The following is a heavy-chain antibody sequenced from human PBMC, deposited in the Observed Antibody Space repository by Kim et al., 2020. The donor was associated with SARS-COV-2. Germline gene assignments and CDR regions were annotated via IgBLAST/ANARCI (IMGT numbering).Heavy chain of an antibody. J-gene: IGHJ4*02. CDR2: ISSSSSYI. CDR3: AIFQGGQWPISAYDY. V-gene: IGHV3-21*01. D-gene: IGHD6-19*01. Sequence: GGSLRLSCAASGFTFSSYSMNWVRQAPGKGLEWVSSISSSSSYIYYADSVKGRFTISRDNAKNSLYLQMNSLRAEDTAVYYCAIFQGGQWPISAYDYWGQGTLVTVSS. CDR1: GFTFSSYS.